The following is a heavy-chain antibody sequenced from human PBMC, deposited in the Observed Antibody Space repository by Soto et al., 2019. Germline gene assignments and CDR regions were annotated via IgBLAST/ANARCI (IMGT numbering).Heavy chain of an antibody. D-gene: IGHD6-13*01. V-gene: IGHV2-5*02. J-gene: IGHJ5*02. Sequence: QITLKESGPTLVKPTQTLTLTCTFSGFSLSTRGVGVGWIRQPPGKALEWLAIIYWDDDKYYSPSLKSRLTITKDTSKNQVVLAMTTMDPVDTGTYYCAHRLRAAGTYSWFDPWGQGTLVTVSS. CDR1: GFSLSTRGVG. CDR3: AHRLRAAGTYSWFDP. CDR2: IYWDDDK.